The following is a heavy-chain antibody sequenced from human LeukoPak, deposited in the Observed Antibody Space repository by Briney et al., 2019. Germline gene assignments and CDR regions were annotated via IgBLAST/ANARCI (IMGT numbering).Heavy chain of an antibody. J-gene: IGHJ5*02. CDR1: GFTFSSYA. Sequence: GGSLRLSCAVSGFTFSSYAMSWVRHAPGKGLEWVSAISGSGGSTYYADSVKGRFTLSRDISKTTLYVQMNSLRAEDTAVYYCAKDQLGSSSSWPYNWFDPWGQGTLVTVSS. D-gene: IGHD6-13*01. V-gene: IGHV3-23*01. CDR2: ISGSGGST. CDR3: AKDQLGSSSSWPYNWFDP.